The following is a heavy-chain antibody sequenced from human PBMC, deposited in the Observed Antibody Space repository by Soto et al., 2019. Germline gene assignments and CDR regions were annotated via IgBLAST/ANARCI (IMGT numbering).Heavy chain of an antibody. J-gene: IGHJ5*02. Sequence: QVQLVQSGAEVKKPGASVKVSCKASGYTFTSYYMHWVRQAPGQGLEWMGIINPGGGSTSYEQKFQGRVTMTRDTSTRTVYMELSSLRSEDTAVYYCARDKGGQGWFDPWGQGTLVTVSS. CDR1: GYTFTSYY. CDR3: ARDKGGQGWFDP. CDR2: INPGGGST. V-gene: IGHV1-46*01.